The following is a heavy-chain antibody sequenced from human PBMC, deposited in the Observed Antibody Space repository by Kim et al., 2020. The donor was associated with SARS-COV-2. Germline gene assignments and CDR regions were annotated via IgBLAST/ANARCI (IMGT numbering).Heavy chain of an antibody. V-gene: IGHV1-46*01. Sequence: ASVKVSCKASGYTFTSYYMHWVRQAPGQGLEWMGIINPSGGSTSYAQKFQGRVTMTRDTSTSTVYMELSSLRSEDTAVYYCARARVGIVATIEPGGFDYWGQGTLVTVSS. CDR3: ARARVGIVATIEPGGFDY. J-gene: IGHJ4*02. CDR2: INPSGGST. D-gene: IGHD5-12*01. CDR1: GYTFTSYY.